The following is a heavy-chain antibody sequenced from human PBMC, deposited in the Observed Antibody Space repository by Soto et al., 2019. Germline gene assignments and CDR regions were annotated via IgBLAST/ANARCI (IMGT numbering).Heavy chain of an antibody. J-gene: IGHJ4*02. CDR1: GFTFSSYE. CDR3: ARGKDYDIMTGYYRGGIDY. CDR2: ISNSGSIT. D-gene: IGHD3-9*01. Sequence: EVQLVESGGDLEQPGGSLRLSCAASGFTFSSYEMNWVRQAPGKGLEWVSYISNSGSITYYADSVKGRFTISRDNAKNSLFLQMNSLRAEDTAVYYCARGKDYDIMTGYYRGGIDYWGQGTLVTVSS. V-gene: IGHV3-48*03.